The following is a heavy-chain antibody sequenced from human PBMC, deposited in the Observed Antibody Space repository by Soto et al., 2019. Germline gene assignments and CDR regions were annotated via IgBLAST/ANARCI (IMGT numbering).Heavy chain of an antibody. Sequence: SLRLSCAASGCTFSSYAMSWVRQAPGKGLEWVSAISGSGGSTYYADSVKGRFTVSSDNSNDTVDLQMNSLRAEDTAAYYCVSWVSAHFDYWGQGTLVTVSS. D-gene: IGHD2-8*01. J-gene: IGHJ4*02. CDR3: VSWVSAHFDY. CDR1: GCTFSSYA. CDR2: ISGSGGST. V-gene: IGHV3-23*01.